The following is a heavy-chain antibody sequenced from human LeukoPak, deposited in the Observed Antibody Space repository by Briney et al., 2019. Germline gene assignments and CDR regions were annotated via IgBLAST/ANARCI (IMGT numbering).Heavy chain of an antibody. CDR2: ISSSGSTI. D-gene: IGHD2-2*02. V-gene: IGHV3-11*01. Sequence: TGGSLRLSCAASGFTFSDYYMSWIRQAPGKGLEWVSYISSSGSTIYYADSVKGRFTISRDNAKNTLYLQMSSLRADDTAVYYCAMKAVPRPRLYDAFDFWGQGTVVTVSS. CDR3: AMKAVPRPRLYDAFDF. CDR1: GFTFSDYY. J-gene: IGHJ3*01.